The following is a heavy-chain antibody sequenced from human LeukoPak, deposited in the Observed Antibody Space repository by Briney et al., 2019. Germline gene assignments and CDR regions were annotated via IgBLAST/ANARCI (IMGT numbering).Heavy chain of an antibody. V-gene: IGHV4-59*01. Sequence: SETLSLTCTVSGGSISSYYWSWIRQPPGKGLEWIGYIYYSGSTNYNPSLKSRVTISVDTSKNQFSLKLSSVTAADTAMYYCARPYSSGWSSDAFDIWGQGTMVTVSS. CDR1: GGSISSYY. D-gene: IGHD6-19*01. J-gene: IGHJ3*02. CDR2: IYYSGST. CDR3: ARPYSSGWSSDAFDI.